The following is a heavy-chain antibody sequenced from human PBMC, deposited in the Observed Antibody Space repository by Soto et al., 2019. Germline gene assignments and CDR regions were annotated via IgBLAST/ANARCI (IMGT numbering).Heavy chain of an antibody. J-gene: IGHJ6*02. V-gene: IGHV3-33*01. Sequence: GGSLRLSCAASGFTFSSYGMHWVRQVPGKGLEWVAVIWFVGSNKYYADSVKGRFTISRDNSKNTLYLQMNSLRAEDTAVYYCARGLTANYYGSGRTDYYYYGMDVWGQGTTVTVSS. CDR2: IWFVGSNK. D-gene: IGHD3-10*01. CDR3: ARGLTANYYGSGRTDYYYYGMDV. CDR1: GFTFSSYG.